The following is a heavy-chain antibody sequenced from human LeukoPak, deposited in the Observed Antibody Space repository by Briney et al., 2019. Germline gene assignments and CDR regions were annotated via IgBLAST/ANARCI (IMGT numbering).Heavy chain of an antibody. D-gene: IGHD6-6*01. Sequence: GGSLRLSCAASGFTSSNAWMSWVRQAPGKGLEWVGRIKSKTDGGTTDYAAPVKGRFTISRDDSKNTLYLQMNSLKTEDTAVYYCTTEIAALGENNWFDPWGQGTLVTVSS. CDR1: GFTSSNAW. V-gene: IGHV3-15*01. J-gene: IGHJ5*02. CDR2: IKSKTDGGTT. CDR3: TTEIAALGENNWFDP.